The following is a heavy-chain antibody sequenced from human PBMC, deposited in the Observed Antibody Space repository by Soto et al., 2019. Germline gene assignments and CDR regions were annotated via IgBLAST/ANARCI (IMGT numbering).Heavy chain of an antibody. Sequence: SETLSLTCTVSGGSISSGGYYWSWIRQHPGKGLEWIGYIYYSGSTYYNPSLKSRVTISVDTSKNQFSLKLSSVTAADTAVYYCARDPGLSGWFDPWGQGTLVTVSS. CDR2: IYYSGST. CDR1: GGSISSGGYY. J-gene: IGHJ5*02. D-gene: IGHD3-16*02. V-gene: IGHV4-31*03. CDR3: ARDPGLSGWFDP.